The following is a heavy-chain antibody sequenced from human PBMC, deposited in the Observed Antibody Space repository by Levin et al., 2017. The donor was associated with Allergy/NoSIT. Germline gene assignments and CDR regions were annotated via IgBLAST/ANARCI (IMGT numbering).Heavy chain of an antibody. Sequence: SQTLSLTCAVSGGSIYTNDWWNWVRQSPGKGLEWIGEVHHGGNVNYNPSLKRRVLISLDKSKNQFSLILTSLTAADTAVYYCARDHETSGSWHFDLWGRGTLVIVSS. V-gene: IGHV4-4*02. D-gene: IGHD3-10*01. CDR2: VHHGGNV. CDR3: ARDHETSGSWHFDL. CDR1: GGSIYTNDW. J-gene: IGHJ2*01.